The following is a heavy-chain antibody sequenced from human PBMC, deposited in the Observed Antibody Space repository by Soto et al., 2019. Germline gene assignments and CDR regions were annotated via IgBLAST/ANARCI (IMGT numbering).Heavy chain of an antibody. J-gene: IGHJ4*02. CDR3: ARDPVVAATRYYFDY. CDR1: GYTFTSYA. D-gene: IGHD2-15*01. CDR2: INAGNGNT. V-gene: IGHV1-3*01. Sequence: ASVKVSCKASGYTFTSYAIHWVRQAPGQRLEWMGWINAGNGNTKYSQTFQGRLTITRDTSASTADMELSSLRSEDTVIYYCARDPVVAATRYYFDYWARDPWSPSP.